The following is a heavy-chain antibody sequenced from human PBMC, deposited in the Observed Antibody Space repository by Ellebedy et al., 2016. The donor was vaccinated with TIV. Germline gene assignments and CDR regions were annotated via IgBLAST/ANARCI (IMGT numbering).Heavy chain of an antibody. CDR3: AKPRGPYNYYYMDV. D-gene: IGHD3-10*01. J-gene: IGHJ6*03. CDR1: GFTFSSYA. V-gene: IGHV3-23*01. Sequence: GESLKISXAASGFTFSSYAMSWVRQAPGKGLEWVSAISGSGGSTYYADSVKGRFTISRDNSKNTLYLQMNSLRAEDTAVYYCAKPRGPYNYYYMDVWGKGTTVTVSS. CDR2: ISGSGGST.